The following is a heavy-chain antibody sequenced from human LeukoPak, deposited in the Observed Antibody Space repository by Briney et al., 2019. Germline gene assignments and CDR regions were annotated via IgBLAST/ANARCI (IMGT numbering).Heavy chain of an antibody. J-gene: IGHJ5*02. Sequence: ASVKVSCKASGYTFTGYYMHWVRQAPGQGLEWMGWINPNSGGTNYAQKFQGWVTMTRDTSISTAYMELSRLRSDDTAVYYCARESKVAGTGRENWFDPWGQGTLVTVSS. V-gene: IGHV1-2*04. D-gene: IGHD6-19*01. CDR2: INPNSGGT. CDR1: GYTFTGYY. CDR3: ARESKVAGTGRENWFDP.